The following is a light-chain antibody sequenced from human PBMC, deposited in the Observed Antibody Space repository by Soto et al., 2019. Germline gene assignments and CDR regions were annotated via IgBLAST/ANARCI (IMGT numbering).Light chain of an antibody. CDR1: SSDVGTYDF. CDR3: CLYAVTFYV. V-gene: IGLV2-11*01. Sequence: QSLITHPRSLSGSPGQSVTISCTGTSSDVGTYDFVSWYQQHPGKAPRLMIFDVSERPPGVPDRFSGSKSGNTASLTISGLQAEDEADYYCCLYAVTFYVFGTGTKVTVL. CDR2: DVS. J-gene: IGLJ1*01.